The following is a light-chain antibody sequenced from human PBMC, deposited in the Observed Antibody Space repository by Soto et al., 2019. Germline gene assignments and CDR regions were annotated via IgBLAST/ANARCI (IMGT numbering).Light chain of an antibody. Sequence: EIVLTQSPATLSLSPGERATLSCRASQSVSSYLAWYQQKPGQAPRLLIYDASNRATGIPARFSGSGSGTDFTLTISSLEPEDFAVYYCQQRSNWSETFGKGTKVESK. J-gene: IGKJ1*01. CDR3: QQRSNWSET. CDR1: QSVSSY. CDR2: DAS. V-gene: IGKV3-11*01.